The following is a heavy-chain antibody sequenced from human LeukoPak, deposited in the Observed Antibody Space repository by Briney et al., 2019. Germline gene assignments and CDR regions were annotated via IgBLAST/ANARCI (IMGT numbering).Heavy chain of an antibody. CDR3: ASSPQVRLLDV. J-gene: IGHJ4*02. D-gene: IGHD3-10*01. V-gene: IGHV1-69*04. Sequence: SVKVSCKASGGTFSSYAISWVRQAPGQGLEWMGRIIPILGIANYAQKFQGRVTITADKSTSTAYMELSSLRSEDTAVYYCASSPQVRLLDVWGQGTLVTVSS. CDR1: GGTFSSYA. CDR2: IIPILGIA.